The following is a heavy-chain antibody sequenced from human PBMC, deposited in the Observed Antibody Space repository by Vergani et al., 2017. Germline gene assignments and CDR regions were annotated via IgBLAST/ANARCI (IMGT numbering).Heavy chain of an antibody. V-gene: IGHV1-69*13. J-gene: IGHJ4*02. D-gene: IGHD2-15*01. CDR2: IIPIFGTA. CDR1: GYTLTELS. Sequence: QVQLVQSGAEVKKPGASVKVSCKVSGYTLTELSMHWVRQAPGKGLEWMGGIIPIFGTANYAQKFQGRVTITADESTSTAYMELSSLRSEDTAVYYCARDPPKVVVADGEGYWGQGTLVTVSS. CDR3: ARDPPKVVVADGEGY.